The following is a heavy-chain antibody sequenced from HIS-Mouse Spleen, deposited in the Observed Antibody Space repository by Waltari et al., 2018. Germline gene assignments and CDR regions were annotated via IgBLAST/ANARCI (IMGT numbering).Heavy chain of an antibody. CDR3: ARSPYYDFWSGYSDNWFDP. Sequence: YSYYSGSTYYNPSLKSRVTISVDTSKNQFSLKLSSVTAADTAVYYCARSPYYDFWSGYSDNWFDPWGQGTLVTVSS. J-gene: IGHJ5*02. CDR2: SYYSGST. D-gene: IGHD3-3*01. V-gene: IGHV4-31*02.